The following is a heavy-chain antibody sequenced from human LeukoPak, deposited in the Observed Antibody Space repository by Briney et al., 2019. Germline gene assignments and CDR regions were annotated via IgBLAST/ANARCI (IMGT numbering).Heavy chain of an antibody. CDR2: MYRDGKT. CDR3: ARDSYGALDV. J-gene: IGHJ6*02. V-gene: IGHV3-53*01. CDR1: GFDVITNY. D-gene: IGHD4-17*01. Sequence: GGSLRLSCAASGFDVITNYMNWVRQAPGKGLEWVSVMYRDGKTYYADSVKGRFTISRDNSKNTLYLQMNSLRAEDTAVYYCARDSYGALDVWGQGTTVTVSS.